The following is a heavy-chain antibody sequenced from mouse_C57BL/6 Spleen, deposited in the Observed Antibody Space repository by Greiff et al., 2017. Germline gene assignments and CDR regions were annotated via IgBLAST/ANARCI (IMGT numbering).Heavy chain of an antibody. D-gene: IGHD1-1*01. CDR3: AREGVVATDYFDY. CDR2: IYPRSGNT. Sequence: VKLMESGAELARPGASVKLSCKASGYTFTSYGISWVKQRTGQGLEWIGEIYPRSGNTYYNEKFKGKATLTADKSSSTAYMELRSLTSEDSAVYFCAREGVVATDYFDYWGQGTTLTVSS. J-gene: IGHJ2*01. CDR1: GYTFTSYG. V-gene: IGHV1-81*01.